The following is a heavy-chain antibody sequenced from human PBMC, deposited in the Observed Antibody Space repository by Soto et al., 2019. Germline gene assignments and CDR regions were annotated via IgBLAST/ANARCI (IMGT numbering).Heavy chain of an antibody. J-gene: IGHJ6*02. CDR1: GFTFGDYA. D-gene: IGHD3-3*01. V-gene: IGHV3-49*03. CDR2: IRSKAYGGTT. CDR3: TSDFWSGYYYYYYGMDV. Sequence: GSLRLSCTASGFTFGDYAMSWFRQAPGKGLEWVGFIRSKAYGGTTEYAASVKGRFTISRDDSKSIAYLQMNSLKTEDTAVYYCTSDFWSGYYYYYYGMDVWGQGTTVTVSS.